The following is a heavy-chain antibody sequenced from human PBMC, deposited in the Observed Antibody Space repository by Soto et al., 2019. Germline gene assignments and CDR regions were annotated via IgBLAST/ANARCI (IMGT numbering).Heavy chain of an antibody. J-gene: IGHJ3*02. CDR1: GFTFSNYG. D-gene: IGHD4-4*01. CDR2: ISYDGSHQ. V-gene: IGHV3-30*03. Sequence: GWSLRLSCAASGFTFSNYGMHWVRQTPGKGLEWVAVISYDGSHQFYTDSVKGRFTISRDNSKNTLYLQMNNLRAEDTAVYYCATWHLQEHPYDIWGQGTTVTVSS. CDR3: ATWHLQEHPYDI.